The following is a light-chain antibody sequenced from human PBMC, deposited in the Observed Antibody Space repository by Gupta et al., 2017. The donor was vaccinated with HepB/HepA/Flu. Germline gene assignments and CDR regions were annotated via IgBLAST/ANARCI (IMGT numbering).Light chain of an antibody. J-gene: IGKJ1*01. CDR3: QQSDSTPMT. CDR2: AAS. V-gene: IGKV1-39*01. CDR1: QSISSN. Sequence: DIQMTQSPSSLSASVGDRVTITCRASQSISSNLNWYQQKPGKAPKLLIYAASRVKSGVPSRFSGSGSGTDFTLTISRLQPEDFATYYCQQSDSTPMTFGQGTKVEAK.